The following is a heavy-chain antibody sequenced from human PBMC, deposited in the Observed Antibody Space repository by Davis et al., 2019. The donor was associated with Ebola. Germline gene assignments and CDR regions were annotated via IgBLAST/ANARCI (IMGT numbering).Heavy chain of an antibody. J-gene: IGHJ4*02. CDR2: IYWDDDK. Sequence: TLSLTCTVSGGSISSYYWSWIRQPPGKALEWLALIYWDDDKRYSPSLKSRLTITKDTSKNQVVLTMTNMDPVDTATYYCAHKSVAGTFYWGQGTLVTVSS. D-gene: IGHD6-19*01. CDR1: GGSISSYYW. V-gene: IGHV2-5*08. CDR3: AHKSVAGTFY.